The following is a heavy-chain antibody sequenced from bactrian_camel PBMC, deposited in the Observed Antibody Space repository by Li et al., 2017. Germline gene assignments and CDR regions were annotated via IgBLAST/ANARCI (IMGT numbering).Heavy chain of an antibody. V-gene: IGHV3S60*01. CDR3: ARVFTGGYPYEYDF. Sequence: HVQLVESGGGSVQAGGSLRLSCIVSGLTFDDYAMGWFRQAAGKEREDVAYIDWNDNRYYSNSVKGRFTISRDNAKNTLYLQLSSLKTEDTAMYYCARVFTGGYPYEYDFWGPGTQVTV. D-gene: IGHD2*01. CDR2: IDWNDNR. J-gene: IGHJ4*01. CDR1: GLTFDDYA.